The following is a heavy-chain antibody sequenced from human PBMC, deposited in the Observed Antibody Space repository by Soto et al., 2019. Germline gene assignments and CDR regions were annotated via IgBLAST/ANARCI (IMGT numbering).Heavy chain of an antibody. CDR2: MSPKTANT. CDR3: TWGPPNWRFDS. D-gene: IGHD7-27*01. Sequence: ASVKLSCKASGYTFTSYDINWVRQTAGQGLEWMGWMSPKTANTGYAQKFQGRVTMTRSTSISTAYMELSSLTSEDTAVYYCTWGPPNWRFDSWGQGTSVTVPQ. V-gene: IGHV1-8*01. J-gene: IGHJ5*01. CDR1: GYTFTSYD.